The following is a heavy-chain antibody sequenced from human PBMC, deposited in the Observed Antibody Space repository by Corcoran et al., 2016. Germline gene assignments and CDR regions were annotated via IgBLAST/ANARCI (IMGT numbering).Heavy chain of an antibody. J-gene: IGHJ6*02. CDR3: ARAQQLVPYYYFGMDV. D-gene: IGHD6-13*01. Sequence: QQQQWGAGLLKPSETLSLTCAVYGGSFSGYYWSWIRQPPGKGLEWIGEINHRGSTNYNPSLKSRVTISVDTSKNQFSRQLSYVTAADTAVYYCARAQQLVPYYYFGMDVWGQGTTVTVSS. V-gene: IGHV4-34*01. CDR1: GGSFSGYY. CDR2: INHRGST.